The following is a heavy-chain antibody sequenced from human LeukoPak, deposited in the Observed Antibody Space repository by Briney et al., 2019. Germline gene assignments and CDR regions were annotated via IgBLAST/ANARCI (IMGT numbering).Heavy chain of an antibody. J-gene: IGHJ2*01. CDR3: ARKSSRGGFNGYDYWYFDL. CDR1: GGSISSYC. Sequence: SETLSLTCTVSGGSISSYCWSWLRQPPGKRLEWIGYISYSGNTDYNPSLKSRVTLSVDTSKNRLSLKLSSVTAADTAVYYCARKSSRGGFNGYDYWYFDLWGRGTLVTVSS. V-gene: IGHV4-59*08. CDR2: ISYSGNT. D-gene: IGHD5-12*01.